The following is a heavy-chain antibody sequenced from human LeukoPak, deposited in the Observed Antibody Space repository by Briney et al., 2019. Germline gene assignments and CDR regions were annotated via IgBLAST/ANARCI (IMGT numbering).Heavy chain of an antibody. Sequence: PGGSLRLSCAASGFTFSSYSMNWVRQAPGKGLEWVSTITGSGTNTYYADSVKGRFSISRDNSKSTLYLQMNSLRAEDTAVYYCAKGPAATRAYHFHYWGQGTLVTVSS. CDR2: ITGSGTNT. V-gene: IGHV3-23*01. D-gene: IGHD1-26*01. J-gene: IGHJ4*02. CDR1: GFTFSSYS. CDR3: AKGPAATRAYHFHY.